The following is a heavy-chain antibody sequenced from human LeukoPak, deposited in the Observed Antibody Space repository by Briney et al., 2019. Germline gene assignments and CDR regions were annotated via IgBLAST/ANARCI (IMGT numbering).Heavy chain of an antibody. V-gene: IGHV3-7*01. J-gene: IGHJ4*02. CDR2: IKQDGSEK. Sequence: GGSLRLSCAASGFTFSSYWMSWVRQAPGKGLEWVANIKQDGSEKYYVDSVKGRFTISRDNAKNSLYLQMNSLRAEDTAVYYCASHWGRSGYMWFDYRGQGTLVTVSS. D-gene: IGHD3-22*01. CDR3: ASHWGRSGYMWFDY. CDR1: GFTFSSYW.